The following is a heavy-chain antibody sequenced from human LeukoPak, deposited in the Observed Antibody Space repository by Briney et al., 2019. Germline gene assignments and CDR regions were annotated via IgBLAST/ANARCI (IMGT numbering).Heavy chain of an antibody. Sequence: SETLSLTCTVSGGSISSYYWSWIRQPPGKGLEWIRYIYYSGNTNYNPSLRSRVTISVDTSKNQFSLNLSSVTAADTAVYYCARTHNQYCSGGSCYPYNWFDPWGQGTLVTVSS. CDR1: GGSISSYY. J-gene: IGHJ5*02. V-gene: IGHV4-59*01. CDR3: ARTHNQYCSGGSCYPYNWFDP. CDR2: IYYSGNT. D-gene: IGHD2-15*01.